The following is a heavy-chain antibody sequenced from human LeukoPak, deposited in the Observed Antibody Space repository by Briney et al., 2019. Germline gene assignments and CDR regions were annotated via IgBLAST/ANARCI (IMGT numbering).Heavy chain of an antibody. V-gene: IGHV4-59*01. CDR2: IYYSGST. D-gene: IGHD3-22*01. CDR1: GGSISSYY. Sequence: SETLSLTCTVSGGSISSYYWSWIRQPPGKGLEWIGYIYYSGSTNYNPSLKSRVTISVDTSKNRFSLKLSSVTAADTAVYYCARWGVDYYDSSGYHYWGQGTLVTVSS. CDR3: ARWGVDYYDSSGYHY. J-gene: IGHJ4*02.